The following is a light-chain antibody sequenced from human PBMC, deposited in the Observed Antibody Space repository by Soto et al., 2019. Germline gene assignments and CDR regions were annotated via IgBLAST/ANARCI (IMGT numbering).Light chain of an antibody. J-gene: IGKJ2*01. V-gene: IGKV2-24*01. CDR2: RVS. Sequence: IVMTQTPLSSPVTLGQPASISCRSSQSLVHSDGYTYLSWYQLKPGQPPRLLIYRVSNRFSGVRDRFSGSGAGTDFTLRISRVESEDVGVYFCMQGTQFPPYTFGQGTKLAI. CDR3: MQGTQFPPYT. CDR1: QSLVHSDGYTY.